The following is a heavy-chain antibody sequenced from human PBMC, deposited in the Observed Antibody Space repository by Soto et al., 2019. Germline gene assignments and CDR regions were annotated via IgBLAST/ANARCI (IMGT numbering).Heavy chain of an antibody. V-gene: IGHV3-30-3*01. Sequence: GGSLRLSFAPSGFTFNSYAIHWVRQAPGKGLEWVAVISYDGNKKYYADFVKGRFTISRDNSKNTLDLQVNSLRADDTAVYYCARDRDYYDSGRSYNIGSPSSWGQGALVTVSS. CDR2: ISYDGNKK. D-gene: IGHD3-10*01. J-gene: IGHJ5*02. CDR3: ARDRDYYDSGRSYNIGSPSS. CDR1: GFTFNSYA.